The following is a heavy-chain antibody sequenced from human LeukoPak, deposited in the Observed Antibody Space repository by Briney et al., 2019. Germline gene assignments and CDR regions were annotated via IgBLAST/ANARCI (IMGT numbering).Heavy chain of an antibody. CDR1: GGSISSFY. CDR2: RFTSGST. Sequence: SETLSVTCTVSGGSISSFYWSWIRLPAGKGLEWIGRRFTSGSTNYNPSLKSRVTMSVDTSKNQFSLKLSSVTAADTAVYYCARGRYGSGGYFFDYWGRGTLVTVSS. J-gene: IGHJ4*02. D-gene: IGHD3-10*01. CDR3: ARGRYGSGGYFFDY. V-gene: IGHV4-4*07.